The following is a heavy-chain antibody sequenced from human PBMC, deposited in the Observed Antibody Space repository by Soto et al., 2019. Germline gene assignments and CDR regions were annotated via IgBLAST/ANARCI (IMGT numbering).Heavy chain of an antibody. J-gene: IGHJ4*02. D-gene: IGHD1-26*01. CDR3: ARERRWEPLLY. CDR1: GYTFSNYC. V-gene: IGHV1-18*01. CDR2: VSAYNRNT. Sequence: QVQLVQSGPEVKKPGASVKVSCKGSGYTFSNYCVTWVRQAPGQGLERLGWVSAYNRNTDYAQKFEDRATMTIETSTNTAYLELRGLTPDDTAVYYCARERRWEPLLYWGQGTL.